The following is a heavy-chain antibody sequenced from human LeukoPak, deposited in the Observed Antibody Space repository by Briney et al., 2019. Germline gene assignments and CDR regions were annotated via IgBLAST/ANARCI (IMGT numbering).Heavy chain of an antibody. Sequence: GGSLRLSCAASGFTFGDYYMSWIRQAPGKGLEWVSYISSSGSTIYYADSVKGRFTISRDNAKNSLYLQMNSLRAEDTAVYYCARDRRDYYGSGSYYNNWGQGTLVTVSS. CDR1: GFTFGDYY. CDR2: ISSSGSTI. D-gene: IGHD3-10*01. CDR3: ARDRRDYYGSGSYYNN. J-gene: IGHJ4*02. V-gene: IGHV3-11*01.